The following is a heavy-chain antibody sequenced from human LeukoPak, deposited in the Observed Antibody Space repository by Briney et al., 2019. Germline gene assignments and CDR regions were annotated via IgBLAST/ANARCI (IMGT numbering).Heavy chain of an antibody. CDR2: IIPILGIA. D-gene: IGHD3-22*01. J-gene: IGHJ4*02. Sequence: ASVKVSCKASGGTFSSYAISWVRQAPGQGLEWMGWIIPILGIANYAQKFQGRVTITADKSTSTAYMELSSLRSEDTAVYYCAREAEGYYDSSGHDYWGQGTLVTVSS. CDR3: AREAEGYYDSSGHDY. CDR1: GGTFSSYA. V-gene: IGHV1-69*10.